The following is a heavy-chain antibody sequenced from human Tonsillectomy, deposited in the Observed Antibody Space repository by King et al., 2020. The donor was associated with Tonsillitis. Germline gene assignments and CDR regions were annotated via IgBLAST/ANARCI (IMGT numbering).Heavy chain of an antibody. D-gene: IGHD5-12*01. J-gene: IGHJ4*02. CDR1: GFTFSSYW. CDR3: ARGRGYSGYNPF. Sequence: VQLVESGGGLVQPGGSLRLSCAASGFTFSSYWISWVRQAPRKGLEWVANIKQDGSEKNYVDSVKGRFTISRDNAKNSLYLQMNSLRAEDTAVYYCARGRGYSGYNPFWGQGTLVTVSS. V-gene: IGHV3-7*01. CDR2: IKQDGSEK.